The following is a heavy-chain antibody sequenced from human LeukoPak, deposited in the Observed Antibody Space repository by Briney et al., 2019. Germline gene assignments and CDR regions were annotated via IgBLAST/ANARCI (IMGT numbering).Heavy chain of an antibody. CDR1: GFTLGSQD. CDR2: VSSGFHA. V-gene: IGHV3-13*01. J-gene: IGHJ4*02. D-gene: IGHD5-18*01. CDR3: VREARGYHYTYFDY. Sequence: GGSLRLSCTASGFTLGSQDMHWVRQIPGQGLEWVAAVSSGFHAFFADSVQGRFTVSREDARNSLYLQKNSLRAGDTAVYYCVREARGYHYTYFDYWGQGTLVTVSS.